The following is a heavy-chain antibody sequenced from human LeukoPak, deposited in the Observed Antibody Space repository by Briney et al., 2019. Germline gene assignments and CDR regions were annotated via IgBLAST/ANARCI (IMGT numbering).Heavy chain of an antibody. CDR1: GGSISINSYY. CDR2: VYYSGNT. D-gene: IGHD3-22*01. J-gene: IGHJ4*02. V-gene: IGHV4-39*01. Sequence: PSETLSLTCIVSGGSISINSYYWVWIRQPPGKGLEWIGSVYYSGNTYYSPSLRSRVTISVDTSKNQFSLKLSSVTAADTAIYYCASSDYYYGDFDYWGQGTLVTVSS. CDR3: ASSDYYYGDFDY.